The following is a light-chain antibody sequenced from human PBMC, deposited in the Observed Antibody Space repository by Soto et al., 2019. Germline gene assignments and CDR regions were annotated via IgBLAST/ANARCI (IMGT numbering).Light chain of an antibody. CDR2: GAS. CDR1: ESIGSK. CDR3: QQYHDLPL. V-gene: IGKV3D-15*01. J-gene: IGKJ3*01. Sequence: EIVMTQSPAALSMSPGERATLSCRASESIGSKLAWYQQKPGQAPRLLIYGASTRATGIPARFSGSGSGTEFTLTITSLQSEDFAVYYCQQYHDLPLFGPGTKMDIK.